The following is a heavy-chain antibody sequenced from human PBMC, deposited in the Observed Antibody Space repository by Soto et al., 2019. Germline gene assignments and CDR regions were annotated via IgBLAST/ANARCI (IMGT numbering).Heavy chain of an antibody. D-gene: IGHD3-10*01. Sequence: SETLSLTCAVYGGSFSGYYWSWIRQPPGKGLEWIGEINHSGSTNYNPSLKSRVTISVDTSKNQFSLKLSSVTAADTAVYYCARGGGMHYYGSGSWFDPWGQGTLVTVSS. CDR1: GGSFSGYY. CDR3: ARGGGMHYYGSGSWFDP. J-gene: IGHJ5*02. V-gene: IGHV4-34*01. CDR2: INHSGST.